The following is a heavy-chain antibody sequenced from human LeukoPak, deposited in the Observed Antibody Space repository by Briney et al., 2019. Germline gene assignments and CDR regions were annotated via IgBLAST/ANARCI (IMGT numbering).Heavy chain of an antibody. CDR1: GGSISSYY. J-gene: IGHJ5*02. CDR2: IYYSGST. V-gene: IGHV4-59*01. CDR3: ARKAGTFSWFDP. Sequence: KPSETLSLTCTVSGGSISSYYWSWIRQPPGKGLEWIGYIYYSGSTNYNPSLKSRVTISVDTSKNQFSLKLSSVTAADTAVYYCARKAGTFSWFDPWGQGTLVTVSS. D-gene: IGHD6-13*01.